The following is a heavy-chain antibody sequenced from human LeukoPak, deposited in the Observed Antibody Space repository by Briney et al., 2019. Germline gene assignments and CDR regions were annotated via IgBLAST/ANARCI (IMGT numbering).Heavy chain of an antibody. Sequence: PSETLSLTCTVSGGSISSYYWSWIRQPAGKGLEWIGRIYTSGSTNYNPSLKSRVTMSVDTSKNQFSLKLSSVTAADTAVYYCASLVTSNYDILTRHWFDPWGQGTLVTVSS. V-gene: IGHV4-4*07. CDR3: ASLVTSNYDILTRHWFDP. CDR2: IYTSGST. D-gene: IGHD3-9*01. CDR1: GGSISSYY. J-gene: IGHJ5*02.